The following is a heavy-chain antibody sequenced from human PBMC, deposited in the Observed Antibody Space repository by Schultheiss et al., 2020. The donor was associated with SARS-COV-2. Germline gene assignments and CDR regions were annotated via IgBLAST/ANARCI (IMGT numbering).Heavy chain of an antibody. V-gene: IGHV3-66*02. Sequence: GGSLRLSCAASGFTVSSNYMSWVRQAPGKGLEWVSVIYSGGSTYYADSVKGRFTISRDNSKNTLYLQMNSLRAEDTAVYYCARGGGYFDWLSTYYYYYMDVWGKGTTVTVSS. CDR2: IYSGGST. CDR3: ARGGGYFDWLSTYYYYYMDV. D-gene: IGHD3-9*01. J-gene: IGHJ6*03. CDR1: GFTVSSNY.